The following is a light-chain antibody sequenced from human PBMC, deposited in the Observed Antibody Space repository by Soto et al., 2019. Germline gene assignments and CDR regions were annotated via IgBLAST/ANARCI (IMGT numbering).Light chain of an antibody. CDR1: QIVSSS. CDR3: QQNNNRAFT. J-gene: IGKJ5*01. V-gene: IGKV3-15*01. CDR2: GAS. Sequence: EIVMTQSPATLSVSPGEGVTLSCRASQIVSSSLAWYQQKPGQTPRLLIHGASTRATGIPDRFSGSGYGTEFTLTISSLQSEDFAVYYCQQNNNRAFTFGQGTRLKIK.